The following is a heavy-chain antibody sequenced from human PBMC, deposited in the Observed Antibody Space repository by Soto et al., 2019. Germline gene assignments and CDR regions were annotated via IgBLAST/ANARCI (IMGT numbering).Heavy chain of an antibody. Sequence: ASVKVSCKTSGYIFTSYAMHWVRQAPGQRLEWMGWINAGNGDTKYSQKFQGRVTITKDTSANTAFMELSSLRSEDTAIYYCARELQGLYYFDFWGQGTLVTVSS. J-gene: IGHJ4*02. CDR3: ARELQGLYYFDF. CDR1: GYIFTSYA. CDR2: INAGNGDT. V-gene: IGHV1-3*01. D-gene: IGHD4-4*01.